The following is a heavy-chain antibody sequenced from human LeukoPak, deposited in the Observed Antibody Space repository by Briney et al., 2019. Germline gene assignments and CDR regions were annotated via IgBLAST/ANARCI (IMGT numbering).Heavy chain of an antibody. CDR2: LYSGGTT. CDR1: GFTVSTNY. V-gene: IGHV3-66*01. J-gene: IGHJ6*02. Sequence: PGGSLTLSCAASGFTVSTNYMTWVRQAPGRGLEWVSVLYSGGTTYYADSVKGRFTISRDNSKNTLYLQMNSLRAEDTAVYYCAREARRGYSYGFYSYYGMDVWGQGATVTVSS. CDR3: AREARRGYSYGFYSYYGMDV. D-gene: IGHD5-18*01.